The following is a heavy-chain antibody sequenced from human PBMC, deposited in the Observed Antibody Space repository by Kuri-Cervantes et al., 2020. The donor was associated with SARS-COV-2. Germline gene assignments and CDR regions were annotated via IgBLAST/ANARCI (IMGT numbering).Heavy chain of an antibody. CDR2: IYTTGTT. V-gene: IGHV4-61*09. CDR1: GDPMSSGNYY. Sequence: SETLSLTCTVSGDPMSSGNYYWSWIRQPAGKGLEWIGHIYTTGTTNYNPSLKSRVSISVDKSKSQFSLKLISVTAADTAVYFCARGLGYSYGRRSPQGDFWGQGILVTVSS. D-gene: IGHD5-18*01. CDR3: ARGLGYSYGRRSPQGDF. J-gene: IGHJ4*02.